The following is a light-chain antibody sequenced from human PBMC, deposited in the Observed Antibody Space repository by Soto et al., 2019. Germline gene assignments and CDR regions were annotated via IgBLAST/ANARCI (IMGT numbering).Light chain of an antibody. CDR3: SSFTRSDTVV. CDR2: DVS. Sequence: QSALTQPASVSGSPGQSITISCTGTSSDVGGYNYVSWYQQHPGKAPKIIIFDVSNRPSGVSNRFSDSKSGNTASLTISGLQAGDEADYYCSSFTRSDTVVFGGGTKLTVL. CDR1: SSDVGGYNY. V-gene: IGLV2-14*03. J-gene: IGLJ2*01.